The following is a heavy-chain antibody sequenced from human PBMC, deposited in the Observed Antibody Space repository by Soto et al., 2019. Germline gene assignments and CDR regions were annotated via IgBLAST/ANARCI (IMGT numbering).Heavy chain of an antibody. J-gene: IGHJ6*02. CDR1: GYTFTSYG. CDR2: ISAYNGNT. CDR3: ARDRGRKMGTYYYYGMDV. Sequence: QVQLVQSGAEVKKPGASVKVSCKASGYTFTSYGISWVRQAPGQGLEWMGWISAYNGNTNYAQKLQGRVTMTTDTCTSTAYMELRRLRSDDTAVYYCARDRGRKMGTYYYYGMDVWGQGTTVTVSS. V-gene: IGHV1-18*01. D-gene: IGHD7-27*01.